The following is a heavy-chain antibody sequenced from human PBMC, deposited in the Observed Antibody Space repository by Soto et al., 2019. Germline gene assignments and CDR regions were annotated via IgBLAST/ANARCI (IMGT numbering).Heavy chain of an antibody. CDR3: ARLHSQNWVYYYCYGMDV. V-gene: IGHV1-69*01. CDR2: IIPIFGTA. D-gene: IGHD7-27*01. J-gene: IGHJ6*02. Sequence: QVQLVQSGAEVKKPGSSVKVSCKASGGTFSSYAISWVRQAPGQGLEWMGGIIPIFGTANYAQKFQGRVTITADESTRTEYMELSSLSSEDTAVYYCARLHSQNWVYYYCYGMDVWGQGTTVTVS. CDR1: GGTFSSYA.